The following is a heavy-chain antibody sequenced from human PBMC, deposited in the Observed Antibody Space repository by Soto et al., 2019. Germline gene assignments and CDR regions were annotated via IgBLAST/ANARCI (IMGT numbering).Heavy chain of an antibody. D-gene: IGHD3-9*01. CDR2: IYYSAKT. J-gene: IGHJ4*02. Sequence: SDTLSLTCTLSGASITSTTYFWAWIRQPPRRGLEWVGSIYYSAKTHYKPSVETRVTISVDRSKSHCSLQMTSVTAADTAVYYCAKNLPRTGRYDYCGQGTLVTVSA. V-gene: IGHV4-39*02. CDR1: GASITSTTYF. CDR3: AKNLPRTGRYDY.